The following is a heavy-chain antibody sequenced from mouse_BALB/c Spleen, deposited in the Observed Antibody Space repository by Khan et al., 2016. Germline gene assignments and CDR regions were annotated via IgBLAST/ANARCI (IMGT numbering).Heavy chain of an antibody. V-gene: IGHV1-54*01. D-gene: IGHD1-1*01. Sequence: LEESGADLVRPGTSVKVSCKASGYAFTNVLIDWIKQRPGQGLDWIGVINPGSGSTNYNEKFKGKATLTADKSSSTAYMQLSSLTSDDSAVYFCASQYGSSYVGFAYWGQWTLVTVSA. CDR1: GYAFTNVL. CDR2: INPGSGST. CDR3: ASQYGSSYVGFAY. J-gene: IGHJ3*01.